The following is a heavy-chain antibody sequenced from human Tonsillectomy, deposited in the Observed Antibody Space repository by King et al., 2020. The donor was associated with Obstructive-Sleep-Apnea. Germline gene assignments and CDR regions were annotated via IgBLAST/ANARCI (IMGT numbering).Heavy chain of an antibody. Sequence: VQLVESGGGVVHPGRSLRLSCAASGFTFSHYGMHWVRQAPGKGLEWVAVIWSDGSYKYYTDSMKGRFTISRDNSKNTLFLQMNSLRAEDTAVYYCTRTLFQVGGQWLAPDFFDYWGRGTLVTVSS. CDR1: GFTFSHYG. D-gene: IGHD6-19*01. CDR2: IWSDGSYK. J-gene: IGHJ4*02. CDR3: TRTLFQVGGQWLAPDFFDY. V-gene: IGHV3-33*01.